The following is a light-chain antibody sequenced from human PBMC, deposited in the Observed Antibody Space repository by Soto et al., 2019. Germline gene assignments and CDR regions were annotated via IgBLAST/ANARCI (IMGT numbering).Light chain of an antibody. CDR2: GAS. Sequence: IVMTQSPATLSVSPGQRATLSCRASQSISSNLAWYQQRPGQAPRLLIYGASTRATGVPARFSGSGCGTDFVLTISSLQSEDFAIYYCQQYNKWPLFTFGPGTRVDI. CDR1: QSISSN. J-gene: IGKJ3*01. V-gene: IGKV3-15*01. CDR3: QQYNKWPLFT.